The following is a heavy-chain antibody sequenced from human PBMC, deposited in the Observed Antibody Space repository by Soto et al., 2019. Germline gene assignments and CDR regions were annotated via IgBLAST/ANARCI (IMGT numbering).Heavy chain of an antibody. CDR3: AKAHYDFWSGYPPLRGMDV. Sequence: GGSLRLSCAASGFTFSSFAMHWVRQAPGKGLEWVAGISYDGSNKYYADSVKGRFTISRDNSKNTLYLQMNSLRAEDTAVYYCAKAHYDFWSGYPPLRGMDVWGQGTTVTVSS. J-gene: IGHJ6*02. CDR2: ISYDGSNK. D-gene: IGHD3-3*01. V-gene: IGHV3-30-3*01. CDR1: GFTFSSFA.